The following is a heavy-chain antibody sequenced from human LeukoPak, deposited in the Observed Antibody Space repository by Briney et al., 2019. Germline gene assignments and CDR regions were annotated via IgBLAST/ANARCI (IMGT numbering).Heavy chain of an antibody. CDR1: GFTFSSYS. V-gene: IGHV3-48*02. CDR2: ISSSSTTI. J-gene: IGHJ6*02. D-gene: IGHD3-3*01. CDR3: ARGQTTGYYYGVDV. Sequence: PGGSLRLSCAVSGFTFSSYSMNWVRQAPGKGLEWVSYISSSSTTIYYADSVKGRFTISGDNAKNSLYLQMNSLRDEDTAVYYCARGQTTGYYYGVDVWGQGTTVTVS.